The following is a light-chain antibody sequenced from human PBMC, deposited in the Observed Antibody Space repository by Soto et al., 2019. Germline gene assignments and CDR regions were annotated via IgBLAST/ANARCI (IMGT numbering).Light chain of an antibody. CDR3: SSYTSSSSYV. J-gene: IGLJ1*01. V-gene: IGLV2-14*01. CDR1: SSDVGGYNY. CDR2: EVS. Sequence: QSVLTQPASVSGSPGQSITISCTGTSSDVGGYNYVSWYQQHPGKAPKVMIYEVSNRPSGVSNRFSGSKSGNTASLTISGFQAEDEADYYCSSYTSSSSYVFGTGTKLTVL.